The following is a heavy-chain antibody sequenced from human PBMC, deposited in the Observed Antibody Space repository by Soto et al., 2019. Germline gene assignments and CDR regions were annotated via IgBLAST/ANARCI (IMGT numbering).Heavy chain of an antibody. CDR1: GDSISRFS. CDR3: ARLNLGDPDY. CDR2: ISYSGST. J-gene: IGHJ4*02. Sequence: SETLSLTCTVSGDSISRFSWTWIRQPPGKGLEWIGNISYSGSTNYNPSLKSRVTISMDTSKNQFSLKLGSVTAADTAVYYCARLNLGDPDYWGQGTLVTVSS. V-gene: IGHV4-59*08. D-gene: IGHD4-17*01.